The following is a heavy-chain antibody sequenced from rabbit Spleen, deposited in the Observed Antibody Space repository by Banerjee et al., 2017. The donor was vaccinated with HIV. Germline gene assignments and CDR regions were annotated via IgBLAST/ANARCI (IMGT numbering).Heavy chain of an antibody. Sequence: QSLEESGGDLVQPGGSLKLSCKASGFDFSNYGVSWVRQTPGKGLEWIGYIDPIFGRTHYASWVDGRFTISSHNAQNTLYLQLNSLTAADTATYFCVRDLGYDDYSEKGYFNLWGPGTLVTVS. CDR2: IDPIFGRT. CDR3: VRDLGYDDYSEKGYFNL. J-gene: IGHJ4*01. D-gene: IGHD2-1*01. V-gene: IGHV1S7*01. CDR1: GFDFSNYG.